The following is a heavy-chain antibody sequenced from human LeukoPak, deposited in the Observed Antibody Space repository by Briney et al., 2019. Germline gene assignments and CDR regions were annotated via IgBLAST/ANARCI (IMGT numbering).Heavy chain of an antibody. CDR2: IIPIFGTA. D-gene: IGHD1-26*01. Sequence: SVKVSCKASGGTFSSYAISWVRQAPGQGLEWMGGIIPIFGTANYAQKFQGRVTITADGSTSTAYMELSSLRSEDTAVYYCARDLSWRRELDTAWFDPWGQGTLVTVSS. CDR3: ARDLSWRRELDTAWFDP. V-gene: IGHV1-69*13. J-gene: IGHJ5*02. CDR1: GGTFSSYA.